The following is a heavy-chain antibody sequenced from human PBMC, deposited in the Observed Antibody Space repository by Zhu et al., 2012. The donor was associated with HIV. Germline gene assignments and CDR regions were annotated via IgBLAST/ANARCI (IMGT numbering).Heavy chain of an antibody. CDR2: LYHTGRS. CDR3: ARHVVGVTDPCYLDF. D-gene: IGHD2-21*02. Sequence: QVQLQEAGPGLVKPSETLSLSCDVSGFSISRGHYWGWIRQSPRKGLEWIGSLYHTGRSYYSPSLKSRLTISMDTSKNQFSPETEVCDRADTAVYYCARHVVGVTDPCYLDFWSQGTLVTVSS. J-gene: IGHJ4*02. CDR1: GFSISRGHY. V-gene: IGHV4-38-2*01.